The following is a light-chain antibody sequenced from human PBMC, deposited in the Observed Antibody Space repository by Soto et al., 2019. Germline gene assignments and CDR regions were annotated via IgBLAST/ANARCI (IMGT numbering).Light chain of an antibody. J-gene: IGLJ2*01. CDR2: AVS. V-gene: IGLV2-18*02. CDR1: SSDVGSYNR. Sequence: QSVLTQPPSVSGSPGQSVTISCTGTSSDVGSYNRVSWYQQPPGTAPKLMIYAVSNRPSGVPDRFSGSKSGNTASLTISGLQAEDEADYYCSSYTSSSTVVFGGGTKLTVL. CDR3: SSYTSSSTVV.